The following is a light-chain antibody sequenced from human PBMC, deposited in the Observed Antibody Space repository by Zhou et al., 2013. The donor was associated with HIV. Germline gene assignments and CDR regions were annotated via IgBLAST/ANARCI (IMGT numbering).Light chain of an antibody. CDR2: GAS. V-gene: IGKV3-20*01. Sequence: EIVLTQSPGTLSLSPGERAALSCRASQSVSSDQLAWYQQKPGQAPRLLIYGASTRATGIPDRFSGSGSGTDFTLVISRLEPEDFAVYYCQQYARSPFTFGPGTTVDVK. J-gene: IGKJ3*01. CDR1: QSVSSDQ. CDR3: QQYARSPFT.